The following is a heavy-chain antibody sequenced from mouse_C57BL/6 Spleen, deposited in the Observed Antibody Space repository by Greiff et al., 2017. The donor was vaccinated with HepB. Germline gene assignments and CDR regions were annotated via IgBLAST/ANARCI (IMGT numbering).Heavy chain of an antibody. CDR3: AKLTGFAY. J-gene: IGHJ3*01. CDR2: INPNNGGT. Sequence: EVQLQQSGPELVKPGASVKIPCKASGYTFNDYNMDWVKQSHGKSLEWIGDINPNNGGTIYNQKFKGKATLTVDKSSSTAYMELRSLTSEDTAVYYCAKLTGFAYWGQGTLVTVSA. CDR1: GYTFNDYN. D-gene: IGHD4-1*01. V-gene: IGHV1-18*01.